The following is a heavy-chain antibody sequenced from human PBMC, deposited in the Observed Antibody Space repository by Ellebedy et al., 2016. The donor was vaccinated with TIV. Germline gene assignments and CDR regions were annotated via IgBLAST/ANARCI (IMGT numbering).Heavy chain of an antibody. V-gene: IGHV3-66*01. CDR1: GVTVSSNH. D-gene: IGHD2-15*01. CDR2: FQSGGTT. Sequence: PGGSLRLSCAAPGVTVSSNHMNWVRQAPGKGLEWVSVFQSGGTTHYADSVKGRFTISRDNSKNTWYLQMNSLRAEDTAVYYCTKARDGGGSVDYWGQGTLVTVSS. J-gene: IGHJ4*02. CDR3: TKARDGGGSVDY.